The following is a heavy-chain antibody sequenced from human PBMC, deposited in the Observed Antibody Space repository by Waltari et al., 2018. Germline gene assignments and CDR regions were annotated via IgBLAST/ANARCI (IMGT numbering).Heavy chain of an antibody. J-gene: IGHJ4*02. CDR3: ARGSYSSGCDF. Sequence: QLVGSGGGVVQPGGSLRLSYAASGFTFRNYGMHWVRQSPGKGLEWVAVILSDGSNEYYADSVKGRFTISRDNSKNTLYLQMNSLRVQDTAVYYCARGSYSSGCDFWGQGTQVTVSS. CDR1: GFTFRNYG. V-gene: IGHV3-30*03. CDR2: ILSDGSNE. D-gene: IGHD6-19*01.